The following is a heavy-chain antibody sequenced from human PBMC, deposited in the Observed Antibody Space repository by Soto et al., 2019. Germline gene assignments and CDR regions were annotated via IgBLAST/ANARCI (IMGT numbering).Heavy chain of an antibody. J-gene: IGHJ5*01. V-gene: IGHV3-23*01. CDR2: IGGTGADT. CDR1: RFTFSDYA. D-gene: IGHD6-19*01. CDR3: AKDAVAYNGKWDWFDS. Sequence: DVQLLESGGGLVQPGGSLTLSCEASRFTFSDYAMSWVRQAPGKGLEWVSAIGGTGADTYYADSVRGRFTVSRDNSKNTLFLQLNSLRDEDTAVYYCAKDAVAYNGKWDWFDSWGQGTLVTVSS.